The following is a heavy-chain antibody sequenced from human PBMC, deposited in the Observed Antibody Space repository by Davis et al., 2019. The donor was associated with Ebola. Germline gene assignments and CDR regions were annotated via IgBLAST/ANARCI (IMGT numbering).Heavy chain of an antibody. CDR3: ARTWLRLGNWFDP. J-gene: IGHJ5*02. D-gene: IGHD5-12*01. Sequence: MPSETLSLTCTVSGGSISSSSYYWGWIRQPPGKGLEWIGSIYYSGSTYYDPSLKSRVTISVDTSKNQFSLKLSSVTAADTAVYYCARTWLRLGNWFDPWGQGTLVTVSS. CDR2: IYYSGST. V-gene: IGHV4-39*01. CDR1: GGSISSSSYY.